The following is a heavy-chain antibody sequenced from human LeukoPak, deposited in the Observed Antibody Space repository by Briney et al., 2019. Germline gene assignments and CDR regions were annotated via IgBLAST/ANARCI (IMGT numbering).Heavy chain of an antibody. Sequence: ASVKVSCKASGYTFTSYGISWVRQAPGQGLEWMGWISAYNGNTNYAQKLQGRVTMTTDTSTSTAYMELRSLRSDDTAVYYCARDCSGGSCYFGLDYWGQGTLVTVSS. CDR2: ISAYNGNT. D-gene: IGHD2-15*01. CDR1: GYTFTSYG. J-gene: IGHJ4*02. CDR3: ARDCSGGSCYFGLDY. V-gene: IGHV1-18*01.